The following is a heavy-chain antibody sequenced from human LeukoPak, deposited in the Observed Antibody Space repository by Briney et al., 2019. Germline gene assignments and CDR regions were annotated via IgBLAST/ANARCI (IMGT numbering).Heavy chain of an antibody. J-gene: IGHJ4*02. CDR3: AKDFARRGYSYAYPH. V-gene: IGHV3-43*02. CDR2: ISGDGGST. D-gene: IGHD5-18*01. CDR1: GFTFDDYA. Sequence: GGSLRLSCAASGFTFDDYAMHWVRQAPGKGLEWVSLISGDGGSTYYADSVEGRFTISRDNSKDSLYLQMNSLRAEDTALFYCAKDFARRGYSYAYPHWGQGTLVTVSS.